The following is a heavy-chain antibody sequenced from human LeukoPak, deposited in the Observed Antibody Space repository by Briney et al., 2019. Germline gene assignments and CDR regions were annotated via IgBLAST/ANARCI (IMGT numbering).Heavy chain of an antibody. V-gene: IGHV4-59*01. CDR3: ARDTTVVIRRFAFDI. J-gene: IGHJ3*02. CDR2: INYSGST. D-gene: IGHD4-23*01. CDR1: GDSINNYY. Sequence: PSETLSLTCTVSGDSINNYYWSWIRQPPGKGLEWIGNINYSGSTNSNPSLKSRATISVDMARKHFFLDLSSVTAADTAVYYCARDTTVVIRRFAFDIWGQGTMVTVSS.